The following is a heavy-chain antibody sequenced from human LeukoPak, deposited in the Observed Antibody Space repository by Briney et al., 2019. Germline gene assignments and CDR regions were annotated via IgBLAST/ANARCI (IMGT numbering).Heavy chain of an antibody. D-gene: IGHD2-15*01. J-gene: IGHJ4*02. CDR3: VVGGSPGY. V-gene: IGHV3-74*01. CDR1: GFAFSAYK. CDR2: ISTDGYTT. Sequence: GGSLRLSCAASGFAFSAYKMHWVRQAPRKGLVWVSRISTDGYTTDYADFVQGRFTASRDNTKNTWSLEMNSLRAEDTAVYYCVVGGSPGYWGQGTLVTVSS.